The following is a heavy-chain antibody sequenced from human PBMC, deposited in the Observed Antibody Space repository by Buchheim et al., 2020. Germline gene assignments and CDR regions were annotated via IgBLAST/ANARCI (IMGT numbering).Heavy chain of an antibody. CDR2: TRDKSNNYAT. Sequence: EVQLVESGGGQVQLGGFFTLPCADTGLHFNDPHIDWVRQASGKGLEWVGRTRDKSNNYATVHAASVKGRFTIPRDDVKSTAYLLMDLLISWNTAVYYFTGADIVSGTLPLLWGHGT. V-gene: IGHV3-73*02. D-gene: IGHD5-12*01. CDR1: GLHFNDPH. J-gene: IGHJ4*01. CDR3: TGADIVSGTLPLL.